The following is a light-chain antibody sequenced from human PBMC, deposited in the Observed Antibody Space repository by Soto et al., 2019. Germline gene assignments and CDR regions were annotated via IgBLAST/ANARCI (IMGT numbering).Light chain of an antibody. CDR3: QQFGSSPRT. Sequence: EIVLTQSPGTLSLSPGERATLSCRASQSVTTYLAWYQQKPGQAPRLLISAASSRAPGIPDRFSGSGSGTDFTLTISRLEPGDFAVYYCQQFGSSPRTFGQGTKVEIK. CDR1: QSVTTY. J-gene: IGKJ1*01. CDR2: AAS. V-gene: IGKV3-20*01.